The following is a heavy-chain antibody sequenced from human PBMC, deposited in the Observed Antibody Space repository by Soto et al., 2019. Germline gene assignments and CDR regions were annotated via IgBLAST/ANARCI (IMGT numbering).Heavy chain of an antibody. Sequence: QVQLVQSGAEVKKPGASVKVSCKASGYTFTSYDINWVRQATGQGLEWMGWMNPNSGNTGYAQKFQGRVTMTRNTSISTAYMELRSLRSDDTAVYYCARVEMAPRKTYWYFDLWGRGTLVTVSS. CDR3: ARVEMAPRKTYWYFDL. D-gene: IGHD2-15*01. CDR2: MNPNSGNT. V-gene: IGHV1-8*01. CDR1: GYTFTSYD. J-gene: IGHJ2*01.